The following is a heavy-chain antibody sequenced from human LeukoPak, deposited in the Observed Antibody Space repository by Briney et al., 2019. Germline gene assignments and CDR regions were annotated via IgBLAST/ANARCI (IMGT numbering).Heavy chain of an antibody. CDR3: ARGGEPSYDILTGYSRFDY. CDR2: INPSGGTT. D-gene: IGHD3-9*01. Sequence: ASVKVSCKASGYTFTSYYMHWVRQAPGQGLEWMGIINPSGGTTSYAQKFQGRVTMTRDTSTSTVYMELSSLRSEDTAVYYCARGGEPSYDILTGYSRFDYWGQGTLVTVSS. V-gene: IGHV1-46*01. J-gene: IGHJ4*02. CDR1: GYTFTSYY.